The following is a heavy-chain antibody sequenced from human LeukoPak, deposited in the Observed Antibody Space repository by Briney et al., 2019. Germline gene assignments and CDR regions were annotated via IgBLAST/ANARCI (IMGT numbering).Heavy chain of an antibody. V-gene: IGHV4-59*01. CDR3: ARGYSGSYQGAFDI. Sequence: PSETLSLTCTVSGGSISSYYWSWIRQPPGKGLEWIGYIYYSGSTNYNPSLKSRVTISVDTSKNQFSLKLSSVTAADTAVYYCARGYSGSYQGAFDIWGQGTMVTVSS. J-gene: IGHJ3*02. CDR1: GGSISSYY. CDR2: IYYSGST. D-gene: IGHD1-26*01.